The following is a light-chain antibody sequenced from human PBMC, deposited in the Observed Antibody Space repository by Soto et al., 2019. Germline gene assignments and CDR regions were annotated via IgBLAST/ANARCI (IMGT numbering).Light chain of an antibody. CDR1: SSDVGSYNR. CDR3: SLYTSSSTVV. J-gene: IGLJ2*01. CDR2: EVS. V-gene: IGLV2-18*01. Sequence: QSVLTQPSSVSGSPGQSVTISCTGTSSDVGSYNRVSWYQQPPGTAPELMIYEVSNRPSGVPDRFSGSKSGNTASLTISGLQAEDEADYYCSLYTSSSTVVFGGGTKLTVL.